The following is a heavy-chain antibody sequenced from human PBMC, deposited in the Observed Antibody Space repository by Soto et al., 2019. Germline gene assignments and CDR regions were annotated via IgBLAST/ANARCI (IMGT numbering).Heavy chain of an antibody. CDR3: ARDLGGWEDY. CDR2: ISAYNGNT. Sequence: QVQLVQSGAEVKKPGASVKVSCKASGYTFTSYGISWVRQAPGQGLAWMGWISAYNGNTYHAQKLQGRVTMTTATSTSTAYMELRSLRSHDTSVYYCARDLGGWEDYWGQGTLVTVSS. CDR1: GYTFTSYG. J-gene: IGHJ4*02. D-gene: IGHD6-19*01. V-gene: IGHV1-18*01.